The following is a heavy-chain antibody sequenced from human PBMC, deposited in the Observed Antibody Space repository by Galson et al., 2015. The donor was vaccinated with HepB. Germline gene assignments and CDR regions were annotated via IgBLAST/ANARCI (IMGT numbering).Heavy chain of an antibody. V-gene: IGHV1-18*01. Sequence: SVKVSCKASGYSFDAYDITWIRQAPGQGLEWMGGIRTYSGNTDSAQRVEGRITLTMDTSTSTAYMELRNLRSDDTAVYYCARDPGNHLDHWGQGSLVTVSS. CDR3: ARDPGNHLDH. J-gene: IGHJ4*02. CDR1: GYSFDAYD. CDR2: IRTYSGNT.